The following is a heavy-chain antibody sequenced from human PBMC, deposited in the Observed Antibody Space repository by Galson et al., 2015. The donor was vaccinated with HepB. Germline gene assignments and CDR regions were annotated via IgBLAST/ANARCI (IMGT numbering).Heavy chain of an antibody. CDR1: GAFISRSSYY. CDR3: VRGQGGYSEYGLNWFDP. CDR2: VLSSGST. V-gene: IGHV4-39*07. Sequence: SETLSLTCSVSGAFISRSSYYWGWIRQPPGEGLEWIGSVLSSGSTYYNPSLRSRVSMSVDTSKNQFSMRLFSVTTADTAVYYCVRGQGGYSEYGLNWFDPWGQGILVTVSS. J-gene: IGHJ5*02. D-gene: IGHD5-12*01.